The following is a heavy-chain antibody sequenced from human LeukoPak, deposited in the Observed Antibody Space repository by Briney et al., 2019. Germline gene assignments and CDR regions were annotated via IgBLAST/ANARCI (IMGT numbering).Heavy chain of an antibody. V-gene: IGHV4-31*03. CDR2: IYYSGST. CDR3: ARDLDSSGWYSGFDP. J-gene: IGHJ5*02. Sequence: SQTLSLTCTVSGGSISSGGYYWSWIRQHPGKGLEWIGYIYYSGSTYYNPSLKSRVTMSVDTSKNQFSLKLSSVTAADTAVYYCARDLDSSGWYSGFDPWGQGTLVTVSS. D-gene: IGHD6-19*01. CDR1: GGSISSGGYY.